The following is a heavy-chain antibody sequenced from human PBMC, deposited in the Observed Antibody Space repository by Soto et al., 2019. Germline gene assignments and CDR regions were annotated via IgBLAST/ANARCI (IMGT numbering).Heavy chain of an antibody. CDR3: ARGGYSSSWYNWFDP. CDR1: GGSISSGDYY. Sequence: PSETLSLTCTVSGGSISSGDYYWSWIRQPPGKGLEWIGYIYYSGSTYYNPSLKSRVTISVDTSKNQFSLKLSSVTAADTAVYYCARGGYSSSWYNWFDPWGQGTLGTVSS. CDR2: IYYSGST. J-gene: IGHJ5*02. V-gene: IGHV4-30-4*01. D-gene: IGHD6-13*01.